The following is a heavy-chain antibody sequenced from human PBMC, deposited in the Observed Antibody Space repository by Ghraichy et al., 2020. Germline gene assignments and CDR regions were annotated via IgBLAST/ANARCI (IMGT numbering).Heavy chain of an antibody. CDR1: GYTLTELS. J-gene: IGHJ3*02. D-gene: IGHD3-10*01. Sequence: ASVKVSCKVSGYTLTELSMHWVRQAPGKGLEWMGGFDPEDGETIYAQKFQGRVTMTEDTSTDTAYMELSSLRSEDTAVYYCATDRGYGSGDAFDIWGQGTMVTVSS. V-gene: IGHV1-24*01. CDR3: ATDRGYGSGDAFDI. CDR2: FDPEDGET.